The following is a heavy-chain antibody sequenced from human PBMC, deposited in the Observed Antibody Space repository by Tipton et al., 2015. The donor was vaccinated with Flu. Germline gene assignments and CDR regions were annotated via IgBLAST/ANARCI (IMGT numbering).Heavy chain of an antibody. J-gene: IGHJ4*02. D-gene: IGHD1-26*01. CDR2: NDHSGTT. V-gene: IGHV4-59*01. Sequence: TLSLTCSVSGDSFSGYYWSWIRQPPGKGLEWIAFNDHSGTTYYNPSLKSRVTISVDTSKKQVSLKPTSVTAADTATYYCARHGSHSSFDLWGQGTLVTVSS. CDR3: ARHGSHSSFDL. CDR1: GDSFSGYY.